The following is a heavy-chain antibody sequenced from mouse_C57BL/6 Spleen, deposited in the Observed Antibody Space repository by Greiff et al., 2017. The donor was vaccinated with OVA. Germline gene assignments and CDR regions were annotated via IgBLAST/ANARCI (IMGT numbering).Heavy chain of an antibody. CDR3: ACYDGDPFAY. V-gene: IGHV5-9*04. Sequence: VQLVQSGGGLVKPGGSLKLSCAASGFTFTSYAMSWVRQTPEKRLEWVATISGGGGNTYYPDSVKGRFTISRDNAKNTLYLQMSSLRSEDTALDACACYDGDPFAYWGQGTLVTVSA. CDR2: ISGGGGNT. CDR1: GFTFTSYA. D-gene: IGHD2-3*01. J-gene: IGHJ3*01.